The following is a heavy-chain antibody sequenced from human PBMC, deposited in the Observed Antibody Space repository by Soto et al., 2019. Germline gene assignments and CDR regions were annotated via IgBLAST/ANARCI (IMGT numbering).Heavy chain of an antibody. CDR1: GDSITNSNYY. D-gene: IGHD1-7*01. Sequence: SETLSLTCTVSGDSITNSNYYWGWFRQPPGKGLEWIASIYYIGSTYYNPSLKSRVTISVDTSNNQFSLKLNSVTASDTAVYYCARNWNYYNWFDPWGQGTLVTVS. CDR2: IYYIGST. V-gene: IGHV4-39*07. J-gene: IGHJ5*02. CDR3: ARNWNYYNWFDP.